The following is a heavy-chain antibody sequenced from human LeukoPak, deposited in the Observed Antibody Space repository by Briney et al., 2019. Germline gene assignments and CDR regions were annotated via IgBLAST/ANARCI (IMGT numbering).Heavy chain of an antibody. CDR1: GGSVGSGGYY. V-gene: IGHV4-31*11. J-gene: IGHJ4*02. CDR3: ARGPRSGQFDY. Sequence: SETLSLTCAVSGGSVGSGGYYWSWIRQHPGKGLEWIGYIYYSGSTYYNPSLKSRVTISVDTSKNQFSLKLSSVTAADTAVYYCARGPRSGQFDYWGQGTLVTVSS. D-gene: IGHD2-15*01. CDR2: IYYSGST.